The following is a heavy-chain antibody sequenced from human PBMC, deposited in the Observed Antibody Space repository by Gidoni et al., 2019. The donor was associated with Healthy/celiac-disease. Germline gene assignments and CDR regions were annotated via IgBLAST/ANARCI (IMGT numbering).Heavy chain of an antibody. CDR3: ARAEHSSGWYLDY. CDR1: GFTFSSYS. J-gene: IGHJ4*02. Sequence: EVQLVESGGGLVQPGGSLRLSCAASGFTFSSYSMNWVRQAPGKGLEWVSSISSSSSYIYYADSVKGRFTIARDNAKNSLYLQMNSLRAEDTAVYYCARAEHSSGWYLDYWGQGTLVTVSS. V-gene: IGHV3-21*01. CDR2: ISSSSSYI. D-gene: IGHD6-19*01.